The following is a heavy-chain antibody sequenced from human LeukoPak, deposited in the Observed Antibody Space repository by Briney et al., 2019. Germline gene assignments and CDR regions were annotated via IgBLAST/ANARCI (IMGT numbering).Heavy chain of an antibody. Sequence: GGSLRLSCAASGFTFSSYSMNWVRQAPGKGLEWVSSISSSSSYIYYADSVKGRFTISRDNAKNSLYLQMNSLRADDTAVYYCATFGTAWRNSYWGPGTLVTASS. CDR2: ISSSSSYI. D-gene: IGHD3-16*01. CDR1: GFTFSSYS. CDR3: ATFGTAWRNSY. J-gene: IGHJ4*02. V-gene: IGHV3-21*01.